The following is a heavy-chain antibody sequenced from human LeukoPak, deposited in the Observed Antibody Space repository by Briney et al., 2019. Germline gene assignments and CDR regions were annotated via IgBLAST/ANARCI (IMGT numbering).Heavy chain of an antibody. Sequence: GGSLRLSCAASGFTFSGSGMHWVRQASGKGLEWVGRIRSKANTYATAYAASVKGRFTISRDDSKNTAYLQMNSLKTEDTAVYYCTRDLYGSGTYYNYFDYWGQGTLVTVSS. D-gene: IGHD3-10*01. CDR1: GFTFSGSG. CDR2: IRSKANTYAT. CDR3: TRDLYGSGTYYNYFDY. J-gene: IGHJ4*02. V-gene: IGHV3-73*01.